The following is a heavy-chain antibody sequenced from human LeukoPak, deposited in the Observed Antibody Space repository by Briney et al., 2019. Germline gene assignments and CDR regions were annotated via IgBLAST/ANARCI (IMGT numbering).Heavy chain of an antibody. D-gene: IGHD4-11*01. CDR2: IYHSGST. V-gene: IGHV4-38-2*01. CDR3: ARVPWRLQYFDY. Sequence: PSETLSLTCAVSGYSISSGYYWGWIRQPPGKGLEWIGSIYHSGSTYYNPSLKSRVTISVDTSKNQFSLKLSSVTAADTAVYYCARVPWRLQYFDYWGQGTLVTVSS. CDR1: GYSISSGYY. J-gene: IGHJ4*02.